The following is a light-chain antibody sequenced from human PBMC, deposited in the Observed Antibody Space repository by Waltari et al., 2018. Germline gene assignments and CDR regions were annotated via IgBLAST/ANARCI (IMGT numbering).Light chain of an antibody. CDR3: EQGYVTPRT. CDR2: GAS. V-gene: IGKV1-39*01. J-gene: IGKJ2*01. CDR1: QSVNNY. Sequence: DIQMTQSPSSLSASVGDRVTITCRARQSVNNYLTWYPQKAGKAPKLLIYGASSLHSGVPSRFSGGGSGTDFTLTISGLQAEDFATYYCEQGYVTPRTFGQGTKLEI.